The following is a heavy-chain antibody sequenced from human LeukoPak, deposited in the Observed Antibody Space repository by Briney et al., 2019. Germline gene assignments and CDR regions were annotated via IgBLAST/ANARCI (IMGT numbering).Heavy chain of an antibody. J-gene: IGHJ6*02. Sequence: GGSLRLSCAASGFTFSSYGMHWVRRAPGKGLEWVAVISYDGSNKYYADSVKGRFTISRDNSKNTLYLQMNSLRAEDTAVYYCAKGRGYGMDVWGQGTTVTVSS. CDR3: AKGRGYGMDV. D-gene: IGHD3-16*01. V-gene: IGHV3-30*18. CDR2: ISYDGSNK. CDR1: GFTFSSYG.